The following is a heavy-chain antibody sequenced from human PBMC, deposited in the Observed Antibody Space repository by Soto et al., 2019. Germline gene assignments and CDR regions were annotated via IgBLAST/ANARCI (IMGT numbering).Heavy chain of an antibody. CDR1: GGSFSGYY. D-gene: IGHD4-17*01. V-gene: IGHV4-34*01. CDR3: ARFGRRTVTTWTPFDY. CDR2: INHSGST. J-gene: IGHJ4*02. Sequence: SETLSLTCAVYGGSFSGYYWSWIRQPPGKGLEWIGEINHSGSTNYNPSLKSRVTISVDTSKNQFSLKLSSVTAADTAVYYCARFGRRTVTTWTPFDYWGQGTLVTVSS.